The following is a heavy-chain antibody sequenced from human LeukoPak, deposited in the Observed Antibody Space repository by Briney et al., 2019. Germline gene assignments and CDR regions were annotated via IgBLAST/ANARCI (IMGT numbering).Heavy chain of an antibody. CDR2: IYYSGST. CDR3: AMGGELVQRVDFDY. CDR1: GGSISSYY. V-gene: IGHV4-59*01. Sequence: SETLSLTCTVSGGSISSYYWSWIRQPPGKGLEWIGYIYYSGSTNYNPSLKSRVTISVDTSKNQFSLKLSSVTAADTAVYYCAMGGELVQRVDFDYWGQGTLVTVSS. D-gene: IGHD6-13*01. J-gene: IGHJ4*02.